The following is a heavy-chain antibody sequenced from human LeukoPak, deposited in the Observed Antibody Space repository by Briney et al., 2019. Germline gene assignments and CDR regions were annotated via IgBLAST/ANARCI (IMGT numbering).Heavy chain of an antibody. CDR3: ATPYCTNGVCPIHY. CDR1: GGSISSSSYY. J-gene: IGHJ4*02. V-gene: IGHV4-39*01. CDR2: IYYSGST. D-gene: IGHD2-8*01. Sequence: SETLSLTCTVSGGSISSSSYYWGWIRQPPGKGLEWFGSIYYSGSTYYNPSLKSRVTISVDTSKNQFSLKLSSVTAADTAVYYCATPYCTNGVCPIHYWGQGTLVTVSS.